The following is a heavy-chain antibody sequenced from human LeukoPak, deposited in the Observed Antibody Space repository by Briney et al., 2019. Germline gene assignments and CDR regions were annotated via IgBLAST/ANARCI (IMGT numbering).Heavy chain of an antibody. CDR1: GFAVSSNY. V-gene: IGHV3-53*01. CDR2: IYSGGST. Sequence: PGGSLRLSCAASGFAVSSNYMSWVRQTPGKGLEWVSIIYSGGSTYYVDSVKGRFTISRDNSKNTLYLQMNSLRAEDTAVYYCARDNYSGSGRGTFDIWGQGTMVTVSS. J-gene: IGHJ3*02. CDR3: ARDNYSGSGRGTFDI. D-gene: IGHD3-10*01.